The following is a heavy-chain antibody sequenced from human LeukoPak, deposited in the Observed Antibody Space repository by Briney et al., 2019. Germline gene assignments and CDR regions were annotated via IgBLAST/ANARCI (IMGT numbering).Heavy chain of an antibody. V-gene: IGHV1-18*01. D-gene: IGHD3-3*01. CDR1: VYTFTSHG. Sequence: ASVTVSLKCSVYTFTSHGFHWVRQPPAQGLEWVGLINAYYGKTNNLQKLQGRVTMTTDTSTSTAYMELRSLRSDDTAVYYCARVAVTICGVVTWGYWFDPWGQGTLVTVSS. CDR2: INAYYGKT. J-gene: IGHJ5*02. CDR3: ARVAVTICGVVTWGYWFDP.